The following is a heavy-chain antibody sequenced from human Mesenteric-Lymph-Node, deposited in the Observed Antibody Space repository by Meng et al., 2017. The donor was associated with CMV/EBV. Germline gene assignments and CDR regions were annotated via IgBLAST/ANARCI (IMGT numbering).Heavy chain of an antibody. Sequence: SGYAFTSYDINWVRQATGQGLEWMGWMNPNSGNTGCAQKFQGRVTITRNTSISTAYMELSSLRSEDTAVYYCASGIAAAGTSLYFDYWGQGTLVTVSS. D-gene: IGHD6-13*01. V-gene: IGHV1-8*03. CDR1: GYAFTSYD. CDR3: ASGIAAAGTSLYFDY. J-gene: IGHJ4*02. CDR2: MNPNSGNT.